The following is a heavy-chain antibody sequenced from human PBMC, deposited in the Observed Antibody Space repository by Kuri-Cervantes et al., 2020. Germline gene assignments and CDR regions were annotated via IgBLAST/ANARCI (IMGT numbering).Heavy chain of an antibody. J-gene: IGHJ4*02. Sequence: ASVKVSCKASGYSFTGYYMHWVRHAPGQGLEWMGWINPNSGGTNYAQKFQGRVTMARDAYISTAYMELSKRRGDETAVYYCARDADYSGSGSYNYWGQGTLVTVSS. CDR2: INPNSGGT. D-gene: IGHD3-10*01. V-gene: IGHV1-2*02. CDR3: ARDADYSGSGSYNY. CDR1: GYSFTGYY.